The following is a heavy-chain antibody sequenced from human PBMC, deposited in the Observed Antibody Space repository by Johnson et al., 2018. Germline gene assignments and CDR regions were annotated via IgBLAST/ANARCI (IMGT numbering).Heavy chain of an antibody. Sequence: EVQLVESGGGLVQPGGSLRLSCAASGFTFSSYAMSWVRQAPGKGLEWVSAISGSGGSTYYADSVKGRFTISRDNSKNTLYLQMNSRRAEDTAVYYCANAEQQYQLYDYYGMDVWGQGTTVTVSS. CDR3: ANAEQQYQLYDYYGMDV. V-gene: IGHV3-23*04. CDR1: GFTFSSYA. CDR2: ISGSGGST. D-gene: IGHD2-2*01. J-gene: IGHJ6*02.